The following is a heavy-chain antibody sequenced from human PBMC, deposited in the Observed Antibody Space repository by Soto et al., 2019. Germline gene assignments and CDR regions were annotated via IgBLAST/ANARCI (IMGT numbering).Heavy chain of an antibody. Sequence: GGSLRLSCAASGFTFRSFTMNWVRQAPGKGLEWVSTISSNSAYIYYTDALRGRFTISRDNAKNSLHLQMNSLRAEDTAVYYCTRDASRDSSARGWFDPWGPGTLVTVT. CDR1: GFTFRSFT. D-gene: IGHD6-13*01. CDR3: TRDASRDSSARGWFDP. J-gene: IGHJ5*02. V-gene: IGHV3-21*01. CDR2: ISSNSAYI.